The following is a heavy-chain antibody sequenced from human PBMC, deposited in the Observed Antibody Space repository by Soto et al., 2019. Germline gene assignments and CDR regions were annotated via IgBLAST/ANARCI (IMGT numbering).Heavy chain of an antibody. CDR1: GGSISSYY. CDR3: ARANYIWGSYVD. J-gene: IGHJ4*02. CDR2: ISDSGST. D-gene: IGHD3-16*01. V-gene: IGHV4-59*08. Sequence: QVQLQESGPGLVKPSETLSLTCTVSGGSISSYYWSWIRQPPGRGLEWIGHISDSGSTNYKPSLKSRVTISADTSRNQVSLKLSSVTAADTAMYYCARANYIWGSYVDWGQGTLVTVSA.